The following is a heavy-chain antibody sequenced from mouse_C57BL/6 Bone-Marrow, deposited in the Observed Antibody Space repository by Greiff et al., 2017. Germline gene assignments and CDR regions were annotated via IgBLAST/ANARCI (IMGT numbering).Heavy chain of an antibody. D-gene: IGHD1-1*01. CDR2: IHPNSGST. CDR1: GYTFTSYW. V-gene: IGHV1-64*01. J-gene: IGHJ1*03. Sequence: QVQLQQPGAELVKPGASVKLSCKASGYTFTSYWMHWVKQRPGQGLEWIGMIHPNSGSTNYNEKFKSKATLTVDKSSSTAYMQLSSLTSEDSAVYYCAISPITTVVDWYFDVWGTGTTVTVSS. CDR3: AISPITTVVDWYFDV.